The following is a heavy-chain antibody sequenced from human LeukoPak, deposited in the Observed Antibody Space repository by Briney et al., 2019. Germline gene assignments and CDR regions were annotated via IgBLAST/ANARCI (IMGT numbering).Heavy chain of an antibody. Sequence: GGPLRLSCAASGFSFSDYYMSWIRQAPGKGLEWVSYISSRSTLIYYADSVKGRFTISRDNAKNSLYLQMNSLRVDDTAVYYCARETVTVAGNWCDPWGQGTLVTVSS. CDR1: GFSFSDYY. CDR3: ARETVTVAGNWCDP. V-gene: IGHV3-11*01. D-gene: IGHD6-19*01. CDR2: ISSRSTLI. J-gene: IGHJ5*02.